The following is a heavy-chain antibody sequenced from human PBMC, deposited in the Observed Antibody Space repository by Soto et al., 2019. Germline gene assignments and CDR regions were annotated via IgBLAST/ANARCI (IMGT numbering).Heavy chain of an antibody. CDR1: GGTFSSYT. D-gene: IGHD3-3*01. V-gene: IGHV1-69*02. J-gene: IGHJ4*02. CDR3: AGLSTFFGFDY. Sequence: QVQLVQSGAEVKKPGSSVKVSCKASGGTFSSYTISWVRQAPGQGLEWMGRIIPILGIANYAQKFQGRVTISTVKSTCTAYMELSSLRSEDTAVYYCAGLSTFFGFDYWGQGTLVTVSS. CDR2: IIPILGIA.